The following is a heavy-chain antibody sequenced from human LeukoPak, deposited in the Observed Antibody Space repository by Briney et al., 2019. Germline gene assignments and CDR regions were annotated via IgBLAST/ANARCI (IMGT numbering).Heavy chain of an antibody. CDR1: GYTFTSYG. CDR2: ISAYNGNT. D-gene: IGHD1-7*01. CDR3: ARDGRGITGTTYDFQH. J-gene: IGHJ1*01. V-gene: IGHV1-18*01. Sequence: ASVKVSCKASGYTFTSYGISWVRQAPGQGLEWMGWISAYNGNTNYAQKLQGRVTMTTDTSTSTAYMELRSLRSDDTAVYYCARDGRGITGTTYDFQHWGQGTLVTVSS.